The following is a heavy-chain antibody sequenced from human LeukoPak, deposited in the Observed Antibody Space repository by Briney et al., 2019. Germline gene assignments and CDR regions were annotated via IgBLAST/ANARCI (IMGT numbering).Heavy chain of an antibody. CDR2: INHSGST. D-gene: IGHD3-22*01. J-gene: IGHJ4*02. CDR1: GGSFSSYY. V-gene: IGHV4-34*01. Sequence: SETLSLTCAVYGGSFSSYYWSWIRQPPGKGLEWIGEINHSGSTNCKPSLKSRVTISLDTSNNQFSLRLSSVTAADTAVYYCARMVYDTSGYYPSFDYWDQGTLVTVSS. CDR3: ARMVYDTSGYYPSFDY.